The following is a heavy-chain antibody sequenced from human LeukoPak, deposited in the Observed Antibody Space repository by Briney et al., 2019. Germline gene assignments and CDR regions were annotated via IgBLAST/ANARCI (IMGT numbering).Heavy chain of an antibody. J-gene: IGHJ4*02. CDR1: GFTFSSYA. V-gene: IGHV3-23*01. CDR3: AKGVRYSSGWYYFDY. CDR2: ISGSGGST. D-gene: IGHD6-19*01. Sequence: GGSLRLSCAASGFTFSSYAMSWVRQAPGKGLEWVSAISGSGGSTYYADSVKGRFTISRDNSKKTLYLQMNSLRAEDTAVYYCAKGVRYSSGWYYFDYWGQGTLVTVSS.